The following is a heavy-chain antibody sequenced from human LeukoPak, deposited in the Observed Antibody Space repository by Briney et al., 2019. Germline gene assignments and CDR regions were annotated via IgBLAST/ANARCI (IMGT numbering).Heavy chain of an antibody. Sequence: SDTLSLACTASTHSVSSSSYYWCWIRQPPGKGLEWIGSIYYSGSTYYNPSLKSRVTISVDTSKNQFSLKLSSVTAADTAVYYCASSSGWYGYWGQGTLVTVSS. J-gene: IGHJ4*02. D-gene: IGHD6-19*01. CDR3: ASSSGWYGY. V-gene: IGHV4-39*01. CDR2: IYYSGST. CDR1: THSVSSSSYY.